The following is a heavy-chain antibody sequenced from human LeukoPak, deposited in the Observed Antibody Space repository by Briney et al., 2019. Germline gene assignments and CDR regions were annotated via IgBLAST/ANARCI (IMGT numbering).Heavy chain of an antibody. CDR1: GGSISSSSYY. CDR3: ARQGAGGRAFDI. D-gene: IGHD6-19*01. V-gene: IGHV4-39*01. J-gene: IGHJ3*02. Sequence: SETLSLTCTVSGGSISSSSYYWGWIRQPPGKGLEWIGSIYYSGSTYYNPSLKSRVTISVKTSKNQVSLKLSSVTAADTAVYYCARQGAGGRAFDIWGQGTMVTVSS. CDR2: IYYSGST.